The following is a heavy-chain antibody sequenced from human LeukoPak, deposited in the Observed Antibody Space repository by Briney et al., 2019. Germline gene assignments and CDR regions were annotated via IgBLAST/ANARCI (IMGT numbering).Heavy chain of an antibody. CDR2: TYYSGRT. V-gene: IGHV4-59*03. D-gene: IGHD2-2*01. CDR1: GGSISSYY. CDR3: TSHPEGSTSPSFDY. Sequence: SETLSLTCTVSGGSISSYYWSWIRQPPGKGLEWIGHTYYSGRTNYNPSLQRRVTIPLHTSKNQFSLKLSSVTAADRPGFYCTSHPEGSTSPSFDYWGQGTLVTVSS. J-gene: IGHJ4*02.